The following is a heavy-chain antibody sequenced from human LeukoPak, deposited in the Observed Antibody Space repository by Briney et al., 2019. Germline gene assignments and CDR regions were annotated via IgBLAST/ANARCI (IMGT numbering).Heavy chain of an antibody. CDR2: IYSGGST. J-gene: IGHJ4*02. Sequence: GGSLRLSCAASGFTVSSDYMSWVRQAPGKGLEWVSVIYSGGSTYYADSVKGRFTISRDNSKNTLYLQMNSLRAEDTAVYYCARSETTVTTAHFDYWGQGTLVTVSS. V-gene: IGHV3-66*01. D-gene: IGHD4-17*01. CDR3: ARSETTVTTAHFDY. CDR1: GFTVSSDY.